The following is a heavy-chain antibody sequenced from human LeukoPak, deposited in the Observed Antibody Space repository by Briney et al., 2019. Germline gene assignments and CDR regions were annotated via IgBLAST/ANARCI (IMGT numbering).Heavy chain of an antibody. V-gene: IGHV1-8*02. J-gene: IGHJ4*02. CDR2: MNPNSGNT. D-gene: IGHD3-10*01. CDR3: ARGYGSGTLGDY. CDR1: GYTFTSYG. Sequence: ASVKVSCKASGYTFTSYGISWVRQATGQGLEWMGWMNPNSGNTGYAQKFQGRVTITRNTSISTAYMELSSLRSEGTAVYYCARGYGSGTLGDYWGQGTLVTVSS.